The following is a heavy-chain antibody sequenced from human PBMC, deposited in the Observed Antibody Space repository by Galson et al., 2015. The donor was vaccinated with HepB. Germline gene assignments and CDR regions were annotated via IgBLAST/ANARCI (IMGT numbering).Heavy chain of an antibody. J-gene: IGHJ3*02. CDR2: INSDGSST. CDR3: ARDPTMVRGVIGDAFDI. Sequence: SLRLSCAASGFTFSSYWMHWVRQAPGKGLVWVSRINSDGSSTSYADSVKGRFTISRDNAKNTLYPQMNSLRAEDTAVYYCARDPTMVRGVIGDAFDIWGQGTMVTVSS. CDR1: GFTFSSYW. D-gene: IGHD3-10*01. V-gene: IGHV3-74*01.